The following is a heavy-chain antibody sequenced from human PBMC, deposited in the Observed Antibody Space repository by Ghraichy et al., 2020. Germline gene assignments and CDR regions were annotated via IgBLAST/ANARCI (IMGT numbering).Heavy chain of an antibody. Sequence: GGSLRLSCAASGLSVSTNSMSWVRQAPGRGLEWVSIIHSDTTTYYADSVRGRFTISRDNSKNTLYLQMNSLRVEDTAVYYCAKDMYYYENNGGSAAFDLWGQGTTVTVSS. CDR3: AKDMYYYENNGGSAAFDL. CDR1: GLSVSTNS. V-gene: IGHV3-53*01. D-gene: IGHD3-22*01. J-gene: IGHJ3*01. CDR2: IHSDTTT.